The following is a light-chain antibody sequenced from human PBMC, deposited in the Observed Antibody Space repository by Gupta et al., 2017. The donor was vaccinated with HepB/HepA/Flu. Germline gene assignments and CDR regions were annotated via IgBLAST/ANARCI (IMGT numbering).Light chain of an antibody. CDR1: QSVSSY. CDR2: DAA. J-gene: IGKJ5*01. CDR3: QRRSNSPIT. V-gene: IGKV3-11*01. Sequence: EIVLTQSPAPLSLSPVARATLPCRASQSVSSYLAWYQQKPGQAPRLLIYDAANRATPSPATFSGTGSGADFTLSISSLEPEDIAVYYSQRRSNSPITFGPGTRLEIK.